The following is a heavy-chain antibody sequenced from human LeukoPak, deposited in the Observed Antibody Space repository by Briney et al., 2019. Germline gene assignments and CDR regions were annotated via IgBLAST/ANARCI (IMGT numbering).Heavy chain of an antibody. J-gene: IGHJ3*02. V-gene: IGHV4-4*02. CDR1: GDSISSNTW. D-gene: IGHD5-18*01. CDR2: IFHGGST. CDR3: ARDLYSGDAFDI. Sequence: SGTLSLTCAVSGDSISSNTWWSWVRQPPGKGLEWIGEIFHGGSTNYNPSLMSRVTVSVGTSKNQFSLKLSSVTAADTAVYYCARDLYSGDAFDIWGQGTMVTVSS.